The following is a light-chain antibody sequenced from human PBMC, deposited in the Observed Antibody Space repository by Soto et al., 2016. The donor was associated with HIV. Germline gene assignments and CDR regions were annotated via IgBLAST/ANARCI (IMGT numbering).Light chain of an antibody. CDR3: QQYSGLLT. CDR1: QSIGRW. J-gene: IGKJ3*01. CDR2: TAS. V-gene: IGKV1-5*03. Sequence: QMTQSPSSLSASIGDRVTITCRASQSIGRWLAWYQHSPGKAPKLLVHTASILELGVPSRFTASGSGTEFSLTITGLQPEDLATYYCQQYSGLLTFGPGTKLEIK.